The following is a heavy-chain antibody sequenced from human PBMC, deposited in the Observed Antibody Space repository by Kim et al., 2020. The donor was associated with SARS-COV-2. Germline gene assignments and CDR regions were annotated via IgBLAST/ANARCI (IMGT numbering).Heavy chain of an antibody. CDR3: ARDLKAGGSWYFDW. Sequence: ASVKVSCKASGYTFAYYYLHWVRQAPGQGLEWMGRINPRNGATVYAPTFQGRVTVTIDTSITTLYMDLTSLRFDDTAVYYCARDLKAGGSWYFDWWGQGTLVTVFS. J-gene: IGHJ4*02. CDR2: INPRNGAT. CDR1: GYTFAYYY. D-gene: IGHD1-26*01. V-gene: IGHV1-2*06.